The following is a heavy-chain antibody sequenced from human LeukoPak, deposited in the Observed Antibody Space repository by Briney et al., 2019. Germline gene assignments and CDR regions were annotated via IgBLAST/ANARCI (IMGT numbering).Heavy chain of an antibody. CDR2: ISWDGGST. CDR3: AKDTSIAARPGAFDI. Sequence: GGSLRLSCAASGFTFDDYTMHWVRQAPGKGLEWVSLISWDGGSTYYADSVRGRFTISRDNSKNSLYLQMNSLRTEDTALYYCAKDTSIAARPGAFDIWGQGTMVTVSS. D-gene: IGHD6-6*01. CDR1: GFTFDDYT. V-gene: IGHV3-43*01. J-gene: IGHJ3*02.